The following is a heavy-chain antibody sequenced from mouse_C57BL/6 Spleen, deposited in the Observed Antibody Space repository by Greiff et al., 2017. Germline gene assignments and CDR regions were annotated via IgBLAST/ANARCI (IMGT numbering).Heavy chain of an antibody. Sequence: EVQRVESGPGLVKPSQSLSLTCSVTGFSITSGYYWNWLRPFPGNQLEWVGYISYDGSNNYYPALKKRSSITRDTSKNQFFLKLKTVMTEDTTTYYCASADYYGSSFFDYWGQGTTLTVSA. J-gene: IGHJ2*01. CDR3: ASADYYGSSFFDY. CDR2: ISYDGSN. CDR1: GFSITSGYY. V-gene: IGHV3-6*01. D-gene: IGHD1-1*01.